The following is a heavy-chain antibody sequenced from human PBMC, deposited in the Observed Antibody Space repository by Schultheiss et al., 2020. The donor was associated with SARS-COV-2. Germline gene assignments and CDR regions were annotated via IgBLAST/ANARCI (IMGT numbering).Heavy chain of an antibody. D-gene: IGHD3-10*01. V-gene: IGHV4-34*01. J-gene: IGHJ5*02. CDR2: IYHSGST. CDR3: ARLWFGESHWFDP. CDR1: GGSFSGYY. Sequence: SETLSLTCAVYGGSFSGYYWSWIRQPPGKGLEWIGEIYHSGSTNYNPSLKSRVTISVDTSKNQFSLKLSSVTAADTAVYYCARLWFGESHWFDPWGQGTLVTVSS.